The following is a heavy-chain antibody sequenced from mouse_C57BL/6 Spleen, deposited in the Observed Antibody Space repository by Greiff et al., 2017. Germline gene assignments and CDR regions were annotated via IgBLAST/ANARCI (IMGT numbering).Heavy chain of an antibody. CDR1: GYTFTSYW. J-gene: IGHJ3*01. CDR2: INPSSGYT. Sequence: QVQLQQSGAELAKPGASVKLSCKASGYTFTSYWMHWVKQRPGQGLEWLGYINPSSGYTKYNQKFKDKATLTADKSSSTACMQLSSLTYDDSADYYCARLAAHATAWFAYWGQGTLVTVSA. D-gene: IGHD3-2*02. CDR3: ARLAAHATAWFAY. V-gene: IGHV1-7*01.